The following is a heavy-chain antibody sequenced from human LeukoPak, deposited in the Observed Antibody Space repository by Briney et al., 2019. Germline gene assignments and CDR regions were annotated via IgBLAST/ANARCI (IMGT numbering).Heavy chain of an antibody. D-gene: IGHD6-13*01. CDR3: AKDAAGPEY. CDR1: GFTFSSYA. CDR2: ISESGSGT. Sequence: GGSLRLSCAASGFTFSSYAMSWVRQAPRKELEWVSSISESGSGTYYADSVKGRFTISRDNSKNTLFLQMNSLTVEDTAIYYCAKDAAGPEYWGQGTRVTVSS. J-gene: IGHJ4*02. V-gene: IGHV3-23*01.